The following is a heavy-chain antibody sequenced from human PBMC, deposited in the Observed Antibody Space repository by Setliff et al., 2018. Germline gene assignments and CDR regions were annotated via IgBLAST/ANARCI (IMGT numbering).Heavy chain of an antibody. CDR3: ARLYEFGELFSNY. CDR1: GYSISSGYY. CDR2: IDHSGST. J-gene: IGHJ4*02. D-gene: IGHD3-10*01. Sequence: SETLSLTCAVSGYSISSGYYWGWIRQPPGKGLEWIGSIDHSGSTHYNPSLKSRVTISVDTSKNQFSLKLSSVTAADTAVYYCARLYEFGELFSNYWGQGTQVTVSS. V-gene: IGHV4-38-2*01.